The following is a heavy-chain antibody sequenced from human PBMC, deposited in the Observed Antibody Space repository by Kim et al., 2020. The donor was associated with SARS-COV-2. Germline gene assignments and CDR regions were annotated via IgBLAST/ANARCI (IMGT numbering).Heavy chain of an antibody. D-gene: IGHD3-10*01. J-gene: IGHJ6*01. Sequence: GGSLRLSCAASGFTFSSYGMHWVRQAPGKGLEWVAVIWYDGSNKYYADSVKGRFTISRDNSKNTRYRQVNSLRAEDTAGYYCAKGFGYYYYGMDVWGQGTTVTVSS. CDR3: AKGFGYYYYGMDV. CDR1: GFTFSSYG. V-gene: IGHV3-33*06. CDR2: IWYDGSNK.